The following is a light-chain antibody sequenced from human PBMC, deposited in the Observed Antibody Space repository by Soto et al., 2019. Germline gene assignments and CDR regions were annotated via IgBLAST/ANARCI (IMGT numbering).Light chain of an antibody. CDR1: SSNVGNNF. Sequence: QSVLTQPPSVSAAPGQKVTISCSGSSSNVGNNFVSWYQQLPGAAPKFLIYDDSKRPSGIPDRFSGSKTGSSATLAITGLQPRDEADYYCETCESRLSAGVFGTGTKLTVL. J-gene: IGLJ1*01. V-gene: IGLV1-51*01. CDR3: ETCESRLSAGV. CDR2: DDS.